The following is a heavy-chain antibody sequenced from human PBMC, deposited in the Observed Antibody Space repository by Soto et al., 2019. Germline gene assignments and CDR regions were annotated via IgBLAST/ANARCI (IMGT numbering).Heavy chain of an antibody. CDR3: ARATEIAARSYYYYYYMDV. CDR2: MNPNSGNT. Sequence: GASVKVSCKASGYTFTSYDINWVRQATGQGLEWMGWMNPNSGNTGYAQKFQGRVTMTRNTSISTAYMELSSLRSEDTAVYYCARATEIAARSYYYYYYMDVWGKGTTVTVSS. J-gene: IGHJ6*03. D-gene: IGHD6-6*01. CDR1: GYTFTSYD. V-gene: IGHV1-8*01.